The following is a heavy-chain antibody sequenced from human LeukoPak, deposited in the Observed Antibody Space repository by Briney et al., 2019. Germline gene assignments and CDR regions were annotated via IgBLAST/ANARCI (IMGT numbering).Heavy chain of an antibody. CDR2: ISASGGST. V-gene: IGHV3-23*01. D-gene: IGHD2-21*01. CDR3: AKASDRYYFDY. Sequence: GRSLRLSCAASGFTFSTYAMHWVRQAPGKGLEWVSGISASGGSTFYADSVKGRFTISKDNSKNTLFLQMNSLRREDTAMYYCAKASDRYYFDYWGQGTPVTVSS. CDR1: GFTFSTYA. J-gene: IGHJ4*02.